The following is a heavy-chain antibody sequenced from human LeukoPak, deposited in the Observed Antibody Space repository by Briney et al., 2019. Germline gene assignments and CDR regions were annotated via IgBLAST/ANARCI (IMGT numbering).Heavy chain of an antibody. CDR1: GYTFTSYY. CDR3: TCSYCSGGSCYSNWFDP. CDR2: INPSGGST. J-gene: IGHJ5*02. Sequence: ASVKVSCKASGYTFTSYYMHWVRQAPGQGLEWTGIINPSGGSTSYAQKFQGRVTMTRDMSTSTVYMELSSLRSEDTAVYYCTCSYCSGGSCYSNWFDPWGQGTLVTVSS. V-gene: IGHV1-46*01. D-gene: IGHD2-15*01.